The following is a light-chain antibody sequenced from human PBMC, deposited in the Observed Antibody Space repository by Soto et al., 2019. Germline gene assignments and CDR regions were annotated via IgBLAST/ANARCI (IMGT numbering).Light chain of an antibody. CDR1: QAVSSGY. CDR2: DAS. CDR3: QQYSGSPYT. V-gene: IGKV3D-20*01. J-gene: IGKJ2*01. Sequence: EIVLTQSPATLSLSPGERATLSCGASQAVSSGYLAWYQQKPGLAPRLLIYDASTRATGIPDRFSGSGSGTDFTLTISRLEPEDFAVYYCQQYSGSPYTFGQGTKLDIK.